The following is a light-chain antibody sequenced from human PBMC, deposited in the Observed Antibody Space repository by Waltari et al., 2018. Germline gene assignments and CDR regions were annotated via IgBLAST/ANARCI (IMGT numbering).Light chain of an antibody. CDR2: DIS. CDR3: CSFEDTWV. V-gene: IGLV2-11*01. Sequence: QSALTQPHSVSGSAGQSVTISCTGTGSDYVSWYQQLPGKAPKLLIYDISKRPSGAPDRFSGSKSGTSASLTVSGLQAEDEADYYCCSFEDTWVFGGGTKLTVL. J-gene: IGLJ3*02. CDR1: GSDY.